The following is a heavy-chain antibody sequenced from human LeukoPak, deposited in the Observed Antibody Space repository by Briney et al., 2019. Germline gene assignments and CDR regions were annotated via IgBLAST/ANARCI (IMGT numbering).Heavy chain of an antibody. J-gene: IGHJ4*02. CDR2: ISYDGRNT. V-gene: IGHV3-30*04. CDR1: GFSFSNYA. CDR3: ARDHDWAFDL. Sequence: GGSLRLSCAASGFSFSNYAVDWVRQAPGKGLEWVAIISYDGRNTYYAESVKGRFTISRDNAKSSLYLQMNALRYEDTAIYYCARDHDWAFDLWGQGTLVTVSS. D-gene: IGHD3-9*01.